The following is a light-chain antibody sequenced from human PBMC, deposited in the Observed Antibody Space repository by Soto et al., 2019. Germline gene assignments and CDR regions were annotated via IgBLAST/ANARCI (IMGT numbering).Light chain of an antibody. V-gene: IGKV1-39*01. CDR3: HQSHSSPYT. J-gene: IGKJ2*01. CDR1: QTIANY. Sequence: DIQMTQSPSSLSASVGDRVIISCRPSQTIANYLNWYQHKPGNAPKLLIYAASSLQTGVPSRFSGSGSGTDFTLTINSLQPEDFATYFCHQSHSSPYTFGQGTRLEIK. CDR2: AAS.